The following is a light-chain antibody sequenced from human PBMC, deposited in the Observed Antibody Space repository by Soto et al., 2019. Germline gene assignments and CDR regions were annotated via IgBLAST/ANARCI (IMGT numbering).Light chain of an antibody. CDR3: SSYRSRSTVV. CDR2: DVA. CDR1: SNDVGGYNY. Sequence: QSVLTQPASVSGSPGQSITISCTGTSNDVGGYNYVSWYQHHPGKAPKLMIYDVANRPSGVSNRFSGSKSGNTASLTISGLQAEGGADYYCSSYRSRSTVVFGGGTKVTVL. J-gene: IGLJ2*01. V-gene: IGLV2-14*03.